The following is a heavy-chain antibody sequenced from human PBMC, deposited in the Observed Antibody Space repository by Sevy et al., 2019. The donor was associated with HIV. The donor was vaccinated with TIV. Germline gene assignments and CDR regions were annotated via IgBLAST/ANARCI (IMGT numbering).Heavy chain of an antibody. CDR1: GFTFGDYA. CDR2: IRSKAYGGTT. CDR3: TRRGDGYKDYYYYYYMDV. V-gene: IGHV3-49*03. Sequence: GGSLRLSCTASGFTFGDYAMSWFRQAPGKGLEWVGFIRSKAYGGTTEYAASVKGRFTISRDDSKSIAYLQMNSLKTEDTAVYYCTRRGDGYKDYYYYYYMDVWGKVTTVTVSS. J-gene: IGHJ6*03. D-gene: IGHD3-10*01.